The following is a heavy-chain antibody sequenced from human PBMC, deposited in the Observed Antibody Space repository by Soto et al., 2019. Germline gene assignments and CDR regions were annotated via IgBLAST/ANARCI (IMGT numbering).Heavy chain of an antibody. Sequence: PGESLKISCQASGYSFTTYWISWVRQMPGKGLECMGRIDPTDSYIDYGPSFEGHVTMSADKSISTAYLQWSSLKASDTAMYYCASKSSGWSNLHWGQGSLVTVSS. D-gene: IGHD6-19*01. CDR2: IDPTDSYI. V-gene: IGHV5-10-1*01. CDR1: GYSFTTYW. J-gene: IGHJ4*02. CDR3: ASKSSGWSNLH.